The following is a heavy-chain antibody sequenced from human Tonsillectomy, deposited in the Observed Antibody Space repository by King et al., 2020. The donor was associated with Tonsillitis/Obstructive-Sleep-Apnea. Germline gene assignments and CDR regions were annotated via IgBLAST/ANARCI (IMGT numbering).Heavy chain of an antibody. CDR3: ARRYNNWFDP. V-gene: IGHV3-49*05. Sequence: VQLVESGGGLVKPGRSLRLSCTASGFSFGDHGMSWFRQAPGKGLEWLAFLRSKAYGGTTEYAASVKGRFSVSSDDSKGIAYLQMSSLETEDTAVYFCARRYNNWFDPWGQGTLVTVSS. J-gene: IGHJ5*02. D-gene: IGHD5-18*01. CDR1: GFSFGDHG. CDR2: LRSKAYGGTT.